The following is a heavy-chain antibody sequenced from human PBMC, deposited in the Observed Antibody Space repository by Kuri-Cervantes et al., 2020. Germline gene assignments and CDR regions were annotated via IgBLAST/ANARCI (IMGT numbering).Heavy chain of an antibody. CDR3: ARGPSRYFDL. CDR1: GGSISSGGYS. J-gene: IGHJ2*01. CDR2: IYHSWST. V-gene: IGHV4-30-2*01. Sequence: SETLSLTCAVSGGSISSGGYSWSWIRQPPGKGLEWIGYIYHSWSTYYNPSLKSRVTISVDRSKNQFSLKLSSVTAADTAVYYCARGPSRYFDLWGRGTLVTVSS.